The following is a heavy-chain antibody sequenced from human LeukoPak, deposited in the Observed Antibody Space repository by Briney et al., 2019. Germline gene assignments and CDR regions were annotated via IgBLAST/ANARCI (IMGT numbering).Heavy chain of an antibody. D-gene: IGHD2-2*01. CDR1: GYTFTSYY. Sequence: GASVKVSCKASGYTFTSYYMHWVRQAPGQGLEWMGIINTSGGSTSYAQTFQGRVTMTRDTSTSTVYMELSSLRSEDTAVYYCAREVVAARPYFDYWGQGTLVTVSS. CDR3: AREVVAARPYFDY. V-gene: IGHV1-46*01. CDR2: INTSGGST. J-gene: IGHJ4*02.